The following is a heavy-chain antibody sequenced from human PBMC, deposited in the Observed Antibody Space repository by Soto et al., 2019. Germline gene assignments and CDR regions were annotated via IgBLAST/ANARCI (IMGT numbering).Heavy chain of an antibody. V-gene: IGHV1-8*01. J-gene: IGHJ6*02. CDR3: ARENTSYGMDV. CDR1: GYTLTSYD. Sequence: QAQLVQSGAEVKKPGASVKVSCKPPGYTLTSYDINWVRQATGQGLEWMGWMNHNGGNTGYAQKFQGRITMTKNTSISTAYMELGSPGSEDTAVYYCARENTSYGMDVWGQGTTVTVSS. CDR2: MNHNGGNT.